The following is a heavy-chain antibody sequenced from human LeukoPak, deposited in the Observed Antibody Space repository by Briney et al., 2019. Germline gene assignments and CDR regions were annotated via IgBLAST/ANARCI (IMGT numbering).Heavy chain of an antibody. CDR2: INPSGGST. D-gene: IGHD4-17*01. CDR1: GYTFTSYY. Sequence: ASVKVSCKASGYTFTSYYMHWVRQAPGQGLEWMGIINPSGGSTSYAQKFQGRATMTRDTSTSTVYMELSSLRSEDTAVYYCASIFYGDYVAFDYWGQGTLVTVSS. J-gene: IGHJ4*02. CDR3: ASIFYGDYVAFDY. V-gene: IGHV1-46*01.